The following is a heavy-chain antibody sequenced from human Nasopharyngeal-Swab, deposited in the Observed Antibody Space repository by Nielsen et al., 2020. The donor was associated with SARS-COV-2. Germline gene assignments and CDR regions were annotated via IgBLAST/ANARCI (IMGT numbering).Heavy chain of an antibody. CDR1: GGSFSGYY. Sequence: SETLSLTCAVYGGSFSGYYWSCIRQPPGKGLEWIGEINHSGSTNYNPSLKSRVTISIDTSKNQFSLKLSSVTAADTAAYYCARALWKKSYYYYMDVWGKGTTVTVSS. V-gene: IGHV4-34*01. D-gene: IGHD2/OR15-2a*01. CDR3: ARALWKKSYYYYMDV. J-gene: IGHJ6*03. CDR2: INHSGST.